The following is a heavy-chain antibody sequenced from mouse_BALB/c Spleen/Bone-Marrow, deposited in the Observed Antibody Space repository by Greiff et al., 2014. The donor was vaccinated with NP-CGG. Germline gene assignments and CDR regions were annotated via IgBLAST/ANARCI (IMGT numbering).Heavy chain of an antibody. J-gene: IGHJ4*01. Sequence: VKLMESGPGLVAPSQSLSITCTVSGFSLTNYGVHWVRQPPGKGLEWLGVIWADGSTNYNSALMSRLSISKDNSKSQVFFKMNSLQIDDTAMYYCARITTATGAMDYWGQGTSVTVSS. D-gene: IGHD1-2*01. CDR1: GFSLTNYG. CDR3: ARITTATGAMDY. V-gene: IGHV2-9*02. CDR2: IWADGST.